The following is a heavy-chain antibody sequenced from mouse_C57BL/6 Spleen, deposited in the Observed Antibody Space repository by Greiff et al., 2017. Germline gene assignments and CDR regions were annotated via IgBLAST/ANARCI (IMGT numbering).Heavy chain of an antibody. CDR3: ARANWDEGFDY. D-gene: IGHD4-1*01. Sequence: EVQLQQSGPGLVKPSQSLSLTCSVTGYSITSGYYWYWIRQFPGNKLEWMGYISYDGSNNYNPSLKNRISITRDTSKNQFFLKLNSVTTEDTATDYCARANWDEGFDYWGQGTTLTVSS. V-gene: IGHV3-6*01. CDR2: ISYDGSN. CDR1: GYSITSGYY. J-gene: IGHJ2*01.